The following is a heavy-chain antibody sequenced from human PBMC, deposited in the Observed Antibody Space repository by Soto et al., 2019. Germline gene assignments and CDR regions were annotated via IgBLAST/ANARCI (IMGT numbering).Heavy chain of an antibody. CDR2: IDWDDDK. Sequence: SGPLVNPTQTLTLTCTFSGFSLSTSGMRVSWIRQPPGKALEGLARIDWDDDKFYNTSLKTRLTISKDSSKNQVVLTMTNMDPVDTATYYCARMFHCSGGTCPFDYWGQGALVTVSS. D-gene: IGHD2-15*01. J-gene: IGHJ4*02. CDR3: ARMFHCSGGTCPFDY. V-gene: IGHV2-70*04. CDR1: GFSLSTSGMR.